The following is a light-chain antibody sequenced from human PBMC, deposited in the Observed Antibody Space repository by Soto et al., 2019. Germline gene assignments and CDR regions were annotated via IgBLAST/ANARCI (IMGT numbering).Light chain of an antibody. CDR2: GAS. Sequence: EIVMTQSPATLSVSPGERATLSCRASQSVSANLAWYQQKPGQAPRLLISGASTRATGIPARFSGSGSGTEFTLTISSLQSEDFAVYYCHQYKNWPPYTFGQGTKLEIK. J-gene: IGKJ2*01. CDR3: HQYKNWPPYT. CDR1: QSVSAN. V-gene: IGKV3-15*01.